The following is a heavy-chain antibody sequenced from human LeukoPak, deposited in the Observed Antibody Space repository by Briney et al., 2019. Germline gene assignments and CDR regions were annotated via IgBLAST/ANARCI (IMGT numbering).Heavy chain of an antibody. V-gene: IGHV1-18*04. CDR2: ISAYNGNT. D-gene: IGHD2-15*01. Sequence: ASVNVSCKASGYTFTSYGISWVRQAPGQGLEWMGWISAYNGNTNYAQKLQGRVTMTTDTSTSTAYVELRSLRADDTAVYHCARSVVVVAATLAAFDIWGQGTMVTVSS. J-gene: IGHJ3*02. CDR1: GYTFTSYG. CDR3: ARSVVVVAATLAAFDI.